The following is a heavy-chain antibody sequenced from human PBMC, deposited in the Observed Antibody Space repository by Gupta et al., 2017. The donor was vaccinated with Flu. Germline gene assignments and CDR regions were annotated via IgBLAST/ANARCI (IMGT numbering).Heavy chain of an antibody. Sequence: QVHLVESGGGVVQPGRSLSLSCGASGVTFRSYGMRWVRQAPGKGLEWVAVIWDDGSKQSYGDSVKGRFTISRDNSKNTLYLEMNSLRVEDTAVYYCARARSSLNWLDTWGQGTLVTVSS. J-gene: IGHJ5*02. CDR1: GVTFRSYG. V-gene: IGHV3-33*01. D-gene: IGHD6-19*01. CDR3: ARARSSLNWLDT. CDR2: IWDDGSKQ.